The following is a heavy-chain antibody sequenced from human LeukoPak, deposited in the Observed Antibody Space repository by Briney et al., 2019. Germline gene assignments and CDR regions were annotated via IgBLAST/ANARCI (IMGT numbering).Heavy chain of an antibody. CDR2: IYYSGST. CDR3: ARKLVLQEFDP. V-gene: IGHV4-39*01. J-gene: IGHJ5*02. Sequence: PSETLSLTCTVSGGSISSSSYYWGWIRQPPGKGLEWIGSIYYSGSTYYNPSLKSRVTISVDTSKNQFSLKLSSVTAADTAVYYCARKLVLQEFDPWGQGTLVTVSS. CDR1: GGSISSSSYY. D-gene: IGHD6-13*01.